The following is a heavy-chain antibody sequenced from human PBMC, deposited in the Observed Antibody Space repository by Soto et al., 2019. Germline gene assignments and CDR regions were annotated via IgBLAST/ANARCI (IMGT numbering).Heavy chain of an antibody. CDR1: GFTVSSNS. V-gene: IGHV3-53*01. CDR2: IYSGGST. Sequence: VQLVEAGGGLIQPGGSLRLSCAASGFTVSSNSMNWVRQAPGKGLEWVSVIYSGGSTYYADSVKGRFTISRDNSKNTLYLQMNSLRAEDTAVYYCARRDYYYDSSGYNYYYGMDVWGQGTTVTVSS. D-gene: IGHD3-22*01. CDR3: ARRDYYYDSSGYNYYYGMDV. J-gene: IGHJ6*02.